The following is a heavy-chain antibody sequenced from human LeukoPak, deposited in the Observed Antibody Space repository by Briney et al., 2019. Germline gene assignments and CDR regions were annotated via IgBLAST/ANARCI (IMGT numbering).Heavy chain of an antibody. CDR3: AREVSEGFDF. Sequence: PGGSLRLSCAASGFTFTIYGMNWLRQAPGKGLEWVSYLSGRSDSIYYAESVKGRFTISRDNAKNSLYLQMNSLRAEDTALYYCAREVSEGFDFWGQGTLVTVSS. J-gene: IGHJ4*02. CDR1: GFTFTIYG. V-gene: IGHV3-48*03. D-gene: IGHD3-22*01. CDR2: LSGRSDSI.